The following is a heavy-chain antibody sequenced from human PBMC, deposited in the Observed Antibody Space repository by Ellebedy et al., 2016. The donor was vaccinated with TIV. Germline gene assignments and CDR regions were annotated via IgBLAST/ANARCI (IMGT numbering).Heavy chain of an antibody. CDR1: GYTLTELS. CDR3: ATVDRHGDYRYWFDP. J-gene: IGHJ5*02. D-gene: IGHD4-17*01. V-gene: IGHV1-24*01. Sequence: ASVKVSCKVSGYTLTELSMHWVRQAPGKGPEWMGGFDPEDGETIYAQKFQGRVTMTEDTSTDTAYMELSSLRSEDTAVYYCATVDRHGDYRYWFDPWGQGTLVTVSS. CDR2: FDPEDGET.